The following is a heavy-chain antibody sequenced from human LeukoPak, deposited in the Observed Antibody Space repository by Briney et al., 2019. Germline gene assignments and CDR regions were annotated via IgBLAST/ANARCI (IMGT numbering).Heavy chain of an antibody. CDR2: IYYSGST. CDR1: GGSISSSSYY. V-gene: IGHV4-39*07. D-gene: IGHD4-11*01. CDR3: AREGYSNYGYYYYMHV. J-gene: IGHJ6*03. Sequence: SETLSLTCTVSGGSISSSSYYWGWIRQPPGKGLEWIGSIYYSGSTYYNPSLKSRVTISVDTSKNQFSLKLSSVTAADTAVYYCAREGYSNYGYYYYMHVWGKGTTVTVSS.